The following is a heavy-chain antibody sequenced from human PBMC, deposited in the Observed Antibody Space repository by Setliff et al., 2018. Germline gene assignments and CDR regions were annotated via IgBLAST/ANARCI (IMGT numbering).Heavy chain of an antibody. V-gene: IGHV4-39*01. Sequence: SETLSLTCTVSAGSISSSSHYWGWIRQPPGKGLEWIATIHYSGSTYYNPSLKSRVTTSVDTSKNQFSLKLSSVTAADTAVYYCARQGRKSDSRGYYYWTDFDYWGQGALVTVPS. CDR3: ARQGRKSDSRGYYYWTDFDY. CDR2: IHYSGST. J-gene: IGHJ4*02. D-gene: IGHD3-22*01. CDR1: AGSISSSSHY.